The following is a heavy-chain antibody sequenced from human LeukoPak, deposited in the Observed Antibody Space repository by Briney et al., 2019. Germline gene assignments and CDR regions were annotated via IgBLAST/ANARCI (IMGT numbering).Heavy chain of an antibody. V-gene: IGHV1-3*01. J-gene: IGHJ4*02. CDR2: INAGNGNT. D-gene: IGHD3-9*01. Sequence: GASVKVSCKASGYTLTSYAMHWVRQAPGQRLEWMGWINAGNGNTKYSQKFQGRVTITRDTSASTAYMELSSLRSEDTAVYYCARAIQYRDYNDWLLKTYYFDYWGQGTLVTVSS. CDR1: GYTLTSYA. CDR3: ARAIQYRDYNDWLLKTYYFDY.